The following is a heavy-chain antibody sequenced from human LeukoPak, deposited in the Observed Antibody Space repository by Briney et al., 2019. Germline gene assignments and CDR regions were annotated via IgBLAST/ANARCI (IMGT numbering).Heavy chain of an antibody. CDR2: INHSGNT. CDR3: ARELLGESRWFDP. D-gene: IGHD3-10*01. CDR1: GGSFSDHY. J-gene: IGHJ5*02. V-gene: IGHV4-34*01. Sequence: SETLSLTCSVYGGSFSDHYWSWIRQPPGKGLEWIGEINHSGNTNYNPSLKSRVTISVDTSKNQFSLKLSSVTAADTAVYYCARELLGESRWFDPWGQGTLVTVSS.